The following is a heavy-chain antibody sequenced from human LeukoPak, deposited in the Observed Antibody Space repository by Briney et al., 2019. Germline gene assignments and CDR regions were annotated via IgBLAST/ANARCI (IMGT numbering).Heavy chain of an antibody. CDR2: ISSTSTYI. J-gene: IGHJ3*02. CDR3: ARVDYDFWSGYAFYI. V-gene: IGHV3-21*01. CDR1: GFTFSSYS. D-gene: IGHD3-3*01. Sequence: PGGSLRLSCAASGFTFSSYSMNWARQAPGKGLEWVSSISSTSTYIYYADSVKGRFTISRDNAKNSLYLQMNNLRAEDTAVYYCARVDYDFWSGYAFYIWGQGTMVTVSS.